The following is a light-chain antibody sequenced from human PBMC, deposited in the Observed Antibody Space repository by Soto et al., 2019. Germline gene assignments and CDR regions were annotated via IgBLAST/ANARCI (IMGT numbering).Light chain of an antibody. J-gene: IGKJ1*01. CDR1: QSISSW. Sequence: DIQMTQSPSTLSASVGDRVTITCRASQSISSWLAWYQQKPGKAPKLLIYKASSLESGVPSRFSGSGSGTEFTLTISSLQPYDFATYYCQQYNSYPWTCGQGTKVEI. CDR3: QQYNSYPWT. CDR2: KAS. V-gene: IGKV1-5*03.